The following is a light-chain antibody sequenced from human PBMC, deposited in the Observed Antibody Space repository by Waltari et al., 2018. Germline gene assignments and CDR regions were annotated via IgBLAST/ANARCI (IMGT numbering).Light chain of an antibody. CDR2: SND. CDR1: SSNIGGNS. V-gene: IGLV1-44*01. CDR3: AAWDDSLGGPYVV. Sequence: QSVLTQPPSASGTPGQRVTISCSGSSSNIGGNSVHWYRHLPETVPKLLIYSNDRRPSGVPDRFSGSKSGTSASLAISGLQSEDEADYYCAAWDDSLGGPYVVFGGGTKLTVL. J-gene: IGLJ2*01.